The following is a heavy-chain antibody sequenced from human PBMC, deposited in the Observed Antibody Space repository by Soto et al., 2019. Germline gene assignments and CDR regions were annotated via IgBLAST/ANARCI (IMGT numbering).Heavy chain of an antibody. Sequence: GGSLRLSCAASGFTFSSYGMHWVRQAPGKGLEWVAVISYDGSNKYYADSVKGRFTISRDNPKNTLYLQMNSLRAEDTAVYYCARPSRRYNSTYAVDYWGQGTLVTVYS. CDR3: ARPSRRYNSTYAVDY. V-gene: IGHV3-30*03. CDR2: ISYDGSNK. D-gene: IGHD1-7*01. CDR1: GFTFSSYG. J-gene: IGHJ4*02.